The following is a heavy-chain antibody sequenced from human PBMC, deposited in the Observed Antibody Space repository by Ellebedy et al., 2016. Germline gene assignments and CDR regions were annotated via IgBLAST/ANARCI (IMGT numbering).Heavy chain of an antibody. CDR3: ARDYGGYNDY. CDR1: GYSFTSYY. V-gene: IGHV1-46*04. CDR2: INPSGSST. D-gene: IGHD5-12*01. J-gene: IGHJ4*02. Sequence: ASVKVSCKASGYSFTSYYMHWVRQAPGQGLEWMGIINPSGSSTSYAQRLQGRITMTRDTSTSTVFMDLSSLRSEDPAVYYCARDYGGYNDYWGQGSLVTVSS.